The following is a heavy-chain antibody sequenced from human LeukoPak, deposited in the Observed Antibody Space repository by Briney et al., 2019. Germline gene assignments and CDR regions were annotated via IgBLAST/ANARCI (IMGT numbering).Heavy chain of an antibody. D-gene: IGHD2-15*01. CDR2: IWYDGSNK. V-gene: IGHV3-33*01. CDR3: ARQSSATIVSAFAF. CDR1: GLTLNTVD. J-gene: IGHJ3*01. Sequence: ARSLRPSCAASGLTLNTVDMHWGPQAPGKGQERVAVIWYDGSNKYYADSVKGRFTISRDNSKNTLYLQMNSLRAEDTAVYYCARQSSATIVSAFAFWGQGTMVTVSS.